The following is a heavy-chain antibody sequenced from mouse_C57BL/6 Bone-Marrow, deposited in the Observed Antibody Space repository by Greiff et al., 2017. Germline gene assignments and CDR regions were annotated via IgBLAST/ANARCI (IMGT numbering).Heavy chain of an antibody. CDR3: ARGYAMDY. V-gene: IGHV1-63*01. J-gene: IGHJ4*01. CDR1: GYTFTNYW. Sequence: QVQLQQSGAELVRPGTSVKMSCKASGYTFTNYWIGWAKQRPGHGLEWIGDIYPGGGYTDYTEKSKGKATLTADKSSSTAYMHFSSLTSEDSAIYYCARGYAMDYWGQGTSVTVSS. CDR2: IYPGGGYT.